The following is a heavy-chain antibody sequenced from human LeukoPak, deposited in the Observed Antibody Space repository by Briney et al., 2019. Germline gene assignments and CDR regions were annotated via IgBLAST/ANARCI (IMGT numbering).Heavy chain of an antibody. CDR3: ARDPSVVRGKLTLFDY. V-gene: IGHV1-3*01. CDR2: INAGNGNT. D-gene: IGHD3-10*01. J-gene: IGHJ4*02. CDR1: GYTLTELS. Sequence: ASVKVSCKVSGYTLTELSMHWVRQAPGQRLEWMGWINAGNGNTKYSQKFQGRVTITRDTSASTAYMELSSLRSEDTAVYYCARDPSVVRGKLTLFDYWGQGTLVTVSS.